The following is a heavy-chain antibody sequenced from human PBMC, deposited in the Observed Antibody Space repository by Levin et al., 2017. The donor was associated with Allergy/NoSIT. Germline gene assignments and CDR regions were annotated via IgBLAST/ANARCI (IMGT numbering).Heavy chain of an antibody. D-gene: IGHD1-1*01. V-gene: IGHV3-30-3*01. J-gene: IGHJ3*02. CDR2: ISYDGSNK. CDR3: ARDDPGRTGGAFDI. Sequence: GGSLRLSCAASGFTFSSYAMHWVRQAPGKGLEWVAVISYDGSNKYYADSVKGRFTISRDNSKNTLYLQMNSLRAEDTAVYYCARDDPGRTGGAFDIWGQGTMVTVSS. CDR1: GFTFSSYA.